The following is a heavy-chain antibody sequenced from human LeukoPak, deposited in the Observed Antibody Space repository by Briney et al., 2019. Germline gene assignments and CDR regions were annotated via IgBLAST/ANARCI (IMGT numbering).Heavy chain of an antibody. Sequence: GGSLRLSRVVSRLTFSGYWMRWVRQAPGKGLEWVAAINKDGSEKRYVDSVEGRFTISRDNARNSVYLQMTSLGAEDTAVYYCATYTQHFGAPGGADYWGLGTLVTVSS. CDR1: RLTFSGYW. J-gene: IGHJ4*02. V-gene: IGHV3-7*03. CDR2: INKDGSEK. D-gene: IGHD2-8*02. CDR3: ATYTQHFGAPGGADY.